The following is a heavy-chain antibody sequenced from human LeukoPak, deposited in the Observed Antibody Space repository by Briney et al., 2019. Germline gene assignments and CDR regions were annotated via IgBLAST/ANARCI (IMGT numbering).Heavy chain of an antibody. J-gene: IGHJ4*02. Sequence: GGSLRLSCAASGFTFSSYGMHWVRQAPGKGLEWVAVISYDGSNKYYADSVKGRFTISRDNSKNTLYLQMNSLRAEDTAVYYCAKDAATPYYYDSSGYYYSLAYYFDYWGQGTLVTVSS. CDR3: AKDAATPYYYDSSGYYYSLAYYFDY. D-gene: IGHD3-22*01. V-gene: IGHV3-30*18. CDR1: GFTFSSYG. CDR2: ISYDGSNK.